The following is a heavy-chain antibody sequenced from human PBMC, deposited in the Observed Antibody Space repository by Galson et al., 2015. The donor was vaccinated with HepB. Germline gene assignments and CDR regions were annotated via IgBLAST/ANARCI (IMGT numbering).Heavy chain of an antibody. V-gene: IGHV1-3*01. CDR2: INAGNGNT. J-gene: IGHJ6*02. D-gene: IGHD3-3*01. Sequence: SVKVSCKASGYTFASYAMHWVRQAPGQRLEWMGWINAGNGNTKYSQKFQGRVTITRDTSASTAYMELSSLRSEDTAVYYYARDRLPDVYYDFWSDTRRYGMDVWGQGTTVTVSS. CDR1: GYTFASYA. CDR3: ARDRLPDVYYDFWSDTRRYGMDV.